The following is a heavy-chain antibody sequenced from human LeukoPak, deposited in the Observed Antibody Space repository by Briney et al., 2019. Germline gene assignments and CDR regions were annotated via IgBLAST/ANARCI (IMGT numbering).Heavy chain of an antibody. V-gene: IGHV4-4*02. D-gene: IGHD6-19*01. CDR3: ARVVGGWYVVFDY. Sequence: PSETLSLTCAVSGGSISSSNWWSWVRQPPGKGLEWIGEIYHSGSTNYNPSLKSRVTISVDKSKNQFSLKLSSVTAADTAVYYCARVVGGWYVVFDYWGQGTLVTVSS. CDR1: GGSISSSNW. J-gene: IGHJ4*02. CDR2: IYHSGST.